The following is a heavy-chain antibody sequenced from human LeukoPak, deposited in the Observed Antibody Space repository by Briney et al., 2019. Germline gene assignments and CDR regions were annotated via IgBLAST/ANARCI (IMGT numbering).Heavy chain of an antibody. J-gene: IGHJ4*02. D-gene: IGHD5-12*01. CDR1: GGSISTSSYY. V-gene: IGHV4-39*07. CDR2: IFYSGST. Sequence: SETLSLTCTVSGGSISTSSYYWGWVRQPPGKGLEWIGNIFYSGSTYYSPSLKSRVTISLDTSRNQFSLKLNSVTAADTAVYYCARVSGYDWESFYDYWGQGTLVTVSS. CDR3: ARVSGYDWESFYDY.